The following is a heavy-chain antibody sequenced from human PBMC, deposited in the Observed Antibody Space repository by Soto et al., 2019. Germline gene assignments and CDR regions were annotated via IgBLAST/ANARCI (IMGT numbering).Heavy chain of an antibody. Sequence: QVQLQESGPGLVKPSQTLSLTCTVSGGSISSGGYYWSWIRQHPGKGLEWIGYIYYSGSTYYNPSLKSRVTISVDTSKNQFSLKLSSVTAADTAVYYCARESRGSGSYPRGGMDVWGQGTTVTVSS. J-gene: IGHJ6*02. D-gene: IGHD3-10*01. V-gene: IGHV4-31*03. CDR2: IYYSGST. CDR3: ARESRGSGSYPRGGMDV. CDR1: GGSISSGGYY.